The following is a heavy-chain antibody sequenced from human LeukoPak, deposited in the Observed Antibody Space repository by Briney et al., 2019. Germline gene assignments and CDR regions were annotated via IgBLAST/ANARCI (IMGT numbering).Heavy chain of an antibody. D-gene: IGHD3-22*01. CDR1: GYTFTSYG. CDR2: ISAYNGNT. Sequence: GASVKVSCKASGYTFTSYGISWVRQAPEQGLEWMGWISAYNGNTHYAQKLQGRVTMTTDTSTSTVYMELRSLRSDDTAVYYCARGSPPRRNYDSRGYYSYYFDYWGQGTLVTVSS. V-gene: IGHV1-18*01. CDR3: ARGSPPRRNYDSRGYYSYYFDY. J-gene: IGHJ4*02.